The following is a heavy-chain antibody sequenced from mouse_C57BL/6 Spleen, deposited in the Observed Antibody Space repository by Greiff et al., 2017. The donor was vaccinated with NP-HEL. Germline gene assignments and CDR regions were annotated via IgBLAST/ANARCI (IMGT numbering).Heavy chain of an antibody. CDR2: IDPETGGT. CDR3: TRALIYSYFDY. CDR1: GYTFTDYE. V-gene: IGHV1-15*01. D-gene: IGHD2-1*01. J-gene: IGHJ2*01. Sequence: VQLQQSGAELVRPGASVTLSCKASGYTFTDYEMHWVKQTPVHGLEWIGAIDPETGGTAYNQKFKGKAILTADKSSSTAYMELRSLTSEDSAGYYCTRALIYSYFDYWGQGTTLTVSS.